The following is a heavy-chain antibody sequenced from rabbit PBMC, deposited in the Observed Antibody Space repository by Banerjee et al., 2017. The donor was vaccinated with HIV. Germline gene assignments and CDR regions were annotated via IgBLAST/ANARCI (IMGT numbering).Heavy chain of an antibody. Sequence: QEQLVESGGGLVKPEGSLTLTCTASGFDFSSRYWICWVRQAPGKGLEWIACIDTSSGSTNYASWAKGRFTISKTSSTTVTLQMTSLTAADTATYFCARDYTDYSGYGYFNLWGPGTLVTVS. CDR1: GFDFSSRYW. J-gene: IGHJ4*01. CDR2: IDTSSGST. CDR3: ARDYTDYSGYGYFNL. D-gene: IGHD6-1*01. V-gene: IGHV1S45*01.